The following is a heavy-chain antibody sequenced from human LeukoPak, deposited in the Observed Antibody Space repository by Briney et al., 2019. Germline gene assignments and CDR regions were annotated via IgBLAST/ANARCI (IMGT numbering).Heavy chain of an antibody. CDR2: IRSDGSTP. J-gene: IGHJ3*02. V-gene: IGHV3-74*01. D-gene: IGHD3-10*01. Sequence: GGSLRLSCAVSGFTFSPYWMHWVRQAPGKGLVWVSCIRSDGSTPTYADSVKGRFTISRDNAKNTLYLQMHSLRADDTAVYYCARDRGHAFDIWGQGTMVTVSS. CDR1: GFTFSPYW. CDR3: ARDRGHAFDI.